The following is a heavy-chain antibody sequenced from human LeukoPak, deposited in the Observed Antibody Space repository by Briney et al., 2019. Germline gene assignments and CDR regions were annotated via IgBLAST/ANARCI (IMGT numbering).Heavy chain of an antibody. CDR2: ISGSGGST. V-gene: IGHV3-23*01. Sequence: GGSLRLSCAVSGFTFSDYAMSWVRQAPGKGLEWVSAISGSGGSTYYADSVKGRFTISRDNSRNTLHLQMNSLRAEDTAVYYCAKGPLIEVAGTTWAYWGQGTLVTVSS. J-gene: IGHJ4*02. D-gene: IGHD6-19*01. CDR1: GFTFSDYA. CDR3: AKGPLIEVAGTTWAY.